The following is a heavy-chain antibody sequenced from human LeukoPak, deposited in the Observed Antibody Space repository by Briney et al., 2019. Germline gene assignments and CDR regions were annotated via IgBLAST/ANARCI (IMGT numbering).Heavy chain of an antibody. D-gene: IGHD6-19*01. J-gene: IGHJ4*02. CDR2: ISGDGGST. CDR3: FYDTAGTGALDY. V-gene: IGHV3-43*02. Sequence: GGSLRLSCAASGFTFDDYAMHWVRQAPGKGLEWVSPISGDGGSTYYADSVKGRFTISRDNSKNSLYLQMNSLRTEDTALYYCFYDTAGTGALDYWGQGTLVTVSS. CDR1: GFTFDDYA.